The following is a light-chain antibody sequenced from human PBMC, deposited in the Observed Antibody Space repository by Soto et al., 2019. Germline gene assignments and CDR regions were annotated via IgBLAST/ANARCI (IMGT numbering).Light chain of an antibody. J-gene: IGKJ1*01. CDR3: QQYNMWPRT. V-gene: IGKV3-15*01. Sequence: ETIMTQSPATLSVSPGERVTLSCRASQSISSSIAWYQQKPGQTPRLLIYDASTRATGIPGRFSGGGSWTDFTLTISGLQSEDLGIYYCQQYNMWPRTFGQGTKVEIK. CDR2: DAS. CDR1: QSISSS.